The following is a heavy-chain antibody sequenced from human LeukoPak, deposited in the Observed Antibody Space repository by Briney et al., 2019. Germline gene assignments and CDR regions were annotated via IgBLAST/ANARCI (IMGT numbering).Heavy chain of an antibody. CDR2: IYYSGST. V-gene: IGHV4-59*01. D-gene: IGHD3-10*01. CDR1: GGSISSYY. J-gene: IGHJ4*02. Sequence: SETLSLTCTVSGGSISSYYWSWIRQPPGKGLEWLGYIYYSGSTNYNPSLKSRVTISVDTPKNQFSLKLSSVTAADTAVYYCARLYGSGSYAIDYWGQGTLVTVSS. CDR3: ARLYGSGSYAIDY.